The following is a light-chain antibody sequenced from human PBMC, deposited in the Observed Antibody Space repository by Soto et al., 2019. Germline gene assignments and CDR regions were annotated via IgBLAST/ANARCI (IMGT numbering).Light chain of an antibody. CDR1: QSVSSNF. V-gene: IGKV3-20*01. J-gene: IGKJ3*01. Sequence: EIVLTQSPGTLSLSPGERATLSCRASQSVSSNFLAWYQQTPGQAPRLLIYGASSRATGIPDRFSGSGSGTDFTLTISRLEPEDFAVYYCQQYDSSSLFTFGPGTKVDIK. CDR3: QQYDSSSLFT. CDR2: GAS.